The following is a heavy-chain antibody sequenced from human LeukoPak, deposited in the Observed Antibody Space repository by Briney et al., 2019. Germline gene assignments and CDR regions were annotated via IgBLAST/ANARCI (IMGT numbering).Heavy chain of an antibody. CDR2: AHYSGST. CDR3: ASGAAGTGAADY. V-gene: IGHV4-59*01. D-gene: IGHD6-13*01. Sequence: SETLSLTCTVSGASISSYGWSWVRQRPEKGLGWVGYAHYSGSTKYNPTLKRQRTMSLDTSKNQFSLTLRSVTAADTAVSFCASGAAGTGAADYWGQGTLVTVSS. CDR1: GASISSYG. J-gene: IGHJ4*02.